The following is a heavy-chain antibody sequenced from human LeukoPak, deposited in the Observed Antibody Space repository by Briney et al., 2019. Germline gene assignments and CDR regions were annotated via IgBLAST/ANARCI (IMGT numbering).Heavy chain of an antibody. Sequence: GGSLRLSCAASGFTFSSYSMNWVRQAPGKGLEWVSSISSSSSYIYYADSVKGRFTISRDNAKNSLYLQMNSLRAEDTAVYYCARDGSDSGYSGYIPDYWGQGTLVTVSS. V-gene: IGHV3-21*01. D-gene: IGHD5-12*01. CDR2: ISSSSSYI. CDR1: GFTFSSYS. J-gene: IGHJ4*02. CDR3: ARDGSDSGYSGYIPDY.